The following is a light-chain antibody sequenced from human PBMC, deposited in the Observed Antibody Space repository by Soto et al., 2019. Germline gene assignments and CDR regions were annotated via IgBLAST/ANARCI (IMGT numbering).Light chain of an antibody. V-gene: IGKV1-39*01. CDR1: QSISSY. CDR2: AAS. J-gene: IGKJ3*01. CDR3: QQSYSSPFT. Sequence: DIQMTHSPSSLSASVGDRVTITCRASQSISSYLNWYQQKPGKAPNLMIYAASSLQSGDPSKFSGSGSGTDFTLTISSLQPEDFATYYCQQSYSSPFTFGPGTKVDIQ.